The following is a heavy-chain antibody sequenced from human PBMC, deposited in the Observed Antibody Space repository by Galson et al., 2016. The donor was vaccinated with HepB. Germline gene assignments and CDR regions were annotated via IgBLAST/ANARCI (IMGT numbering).Heavy chain of an antibody. D-gene: IGHD6-13*01. V-gene: IGHV3-33*01. CDR1: GFIFSHYG. CDR2: IWFDGSSK. CDR3: ATEDLSSPGNGALDI. J-gene: IGHJ3*02. Sequence: SLRLSCAASGFIFSHYGMHWVRQAPGEGLEWVAMIWFDGSSKHHSDSVRGRFTISRDNSKNTLYLEMNSLRAEDTAVYYCATEDLSSPGNGALDIWGQGAMVTVSS.